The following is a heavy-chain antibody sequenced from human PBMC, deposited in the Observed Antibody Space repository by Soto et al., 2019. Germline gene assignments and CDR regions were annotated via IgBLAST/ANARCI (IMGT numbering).Heavy chain of an antibody. D-gene: IGHD3-16*01. CDR3: AKDRRAGGNSAFYFDF. CDR2: ISATGGGT. J-gene: IGHJ4*02. CDR1: GFKFSNYA. Sequence: GGSLRLSCAASGFKFSNYAVSWVRQAPGKGLEWVSLISATGGGTYYADSVKGRFTISRDNSHNTLYLQVHSLTAEDTAVYYCAKDRRAGGNSAFYFDFWGQGAQATVSS. V-gene: IGHV3-23*01.